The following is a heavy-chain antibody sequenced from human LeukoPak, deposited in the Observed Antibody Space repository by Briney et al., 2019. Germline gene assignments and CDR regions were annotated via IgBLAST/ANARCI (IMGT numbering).Heavy chain of an antibody. J-gene: IGHJ3*01. D-gene: IGHD1-26*01. CDR1: GGPISSGGYS. CDR2: IFQSGSP. CDR3: ARDRAGLGLLDF. Sequence: PSETLSLTCAVSGGPISSGGYSWAWLRQPPGKGLEWIGYIFQSGSPSCNPSLRSRVTISVDTSRNQFSLKLNSVTAADTAMYYCARDRAGLGLLDFWGPGTMVTVSS. V-gene: IGHV4-30-2*01.